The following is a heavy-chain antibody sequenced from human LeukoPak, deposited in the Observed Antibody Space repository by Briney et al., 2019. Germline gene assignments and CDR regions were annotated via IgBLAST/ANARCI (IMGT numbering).Heavy chain of an antibody. D-gene: IGHD3-16*01. Sequence: GGSLRLSCVTSGFNFAGYAMTWVRQTPGKGLEWVSSLSASGGTIYYADSVKGRLAISRDNSNNTLHLQMSSLKAEDTALYYCAKGGLSGDGYYFNYWGQGTLVTVSS. V-gene: IGHV3-23*01. CDR3: AKGGLSGDGYYFNY. CDR1: GFNFAGYA. J-gene: IGHJ4*02. CDR2: LSASGGTI.